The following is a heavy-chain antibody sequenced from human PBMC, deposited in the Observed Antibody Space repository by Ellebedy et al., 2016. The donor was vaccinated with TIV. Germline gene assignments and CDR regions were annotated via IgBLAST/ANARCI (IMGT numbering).Heavy chain of an antibody. V-gene: IGHV3-23*01. CDR3: ARAVGTSGTGAPY. D-gene: IGHD3-10*01. CDR1: GFTFSSYA. J-gene: IGHJ4*02. CDR2: LSGSGGST. Sequence: PGGSLRLSCAASGFTFSSYAMSWVRQAPGKGLEWVSSLSGSGGSTYYADSVKGRFTISRDNSKNTLHLQMKSLRVEDTAVYYCARAVGTSGTGAPYWGQGTLVSVSS.